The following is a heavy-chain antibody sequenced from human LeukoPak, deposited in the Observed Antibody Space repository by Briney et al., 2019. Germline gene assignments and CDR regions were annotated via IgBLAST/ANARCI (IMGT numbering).Heavy chain of an antibody. J-gene: IGHJ6*03. V-gene: IGHV3-7*01. CDR2: IKEDGSEK. CDR3: ARGETMDV. D-gene: IGHD5-24*01. CDR1: AFTFSTYW. Sequence: GGSLTLSCAASAFTFSTYWMSWVRQAPGKGLEWVANIKEDGSEKHYVGSVRGRFTISRDNADNSLHLQMNSLRPEDMAVYYCARGETMDVWGKGTTVTVSS.